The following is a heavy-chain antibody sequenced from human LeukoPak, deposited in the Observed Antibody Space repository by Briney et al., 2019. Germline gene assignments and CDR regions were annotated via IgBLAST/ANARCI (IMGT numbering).Heavy chain of an antibody. J-gene: IGHJ4*02. CDR3: AGDREGATPDY. D-gene: IGHD1-26*01. CDR2: ISAYNGNT. V-gene: IGHV1-18*01. CDR1: GYTFTSYG. Sequence: GASVKVSCKASGYTFTSYGISWVRQAPGQGLEWMGWISAYNGNTNYAQKLQGRVAMTTDTSTSTAYMELRSLRSDDTAVYYCAGDREGATPDYWGQGTLVTVSS.